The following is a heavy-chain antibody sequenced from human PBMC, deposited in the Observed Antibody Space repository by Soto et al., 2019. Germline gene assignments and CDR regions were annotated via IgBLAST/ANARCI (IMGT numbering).Heavy chain of an antibody. CDR1: GDSVSSNSAG. J-gene: IGHJ3*02. CDR3: EKTTGTTGAFDT. V-gene: IGHV6-1*01. D-gene: IGHD1-1*01. Sequence: PSQTLSLTCAISGDSVSSNSAGWHWIRQSPSRGLEWLGRTYYRSKWYNDYAVSVKSRITINPDTSKNQFSLQLNSVTPEDTAVYYCEKTTGTTGAFDTGGKGKMVTVPS. CDR2: TYYRSKWYN.